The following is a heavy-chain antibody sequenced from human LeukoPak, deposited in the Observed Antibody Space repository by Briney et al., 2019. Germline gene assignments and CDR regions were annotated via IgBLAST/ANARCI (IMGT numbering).Heavy chain of an antibody. J-gene: IGHJ1*01. CDR1: RFTFSNYG. CDR3: VVGDYYDSSGYYRAFQH. D-gene: IGHD3-22*01. Sequence: GGSLRLSCAASRFTFSNYGMHWVRQAPGKGLEWVAVIWYDGSNKYYADSVKGRFTISRDNAKNSLYLQMNSLRAEDTAVYYCVVGDYYDSSGYYRAFQHWGQGTLVTVSS. CDR2: IWYDGSNK. V-gene: IGHV3-33*03.